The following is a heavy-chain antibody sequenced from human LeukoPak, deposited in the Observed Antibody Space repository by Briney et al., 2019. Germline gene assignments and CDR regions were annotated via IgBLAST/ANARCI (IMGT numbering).Heavy chain of an antibody. CDR1: GFTFSSYAM. J-gene: IGHJ4*02. D-gene: IGHD3-10*01. Sequence: GSLRLSCAASGFTFSSYAMSWVRQPPGKGLEWIGEIYHSGNTNYNPSLKSRVTMSVDKSKDQFSLKLNSVTAADTAVYFCARVHGSIDDCWGQGTLVTVSS. V-gene: IGHV4-4*01. CDR3: ARVHGSIDDC. CDR2: IYHSGNT.